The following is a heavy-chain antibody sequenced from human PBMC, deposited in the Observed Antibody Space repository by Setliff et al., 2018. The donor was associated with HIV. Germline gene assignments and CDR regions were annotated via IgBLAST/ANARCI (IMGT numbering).Heavy chain of an antibody. CDR1: GDTFTSYD. D-gene: IGHD1-26*01. Sequence: ASVKVSCKTSGDTFTSYDINWVRQAPGQGLEWMGWISAYNGNTNYAQKLQGRVTMTTDTSTSTAYMELWSLRSDDTAVYYCARVLWELPQGDYWGQGTLVTVSS. J-gene: IGHJ4*02. CDR3: ARVLWELPQGDY. CDR2: ISAYNGNT. V-gene: IGHV1-18*01.